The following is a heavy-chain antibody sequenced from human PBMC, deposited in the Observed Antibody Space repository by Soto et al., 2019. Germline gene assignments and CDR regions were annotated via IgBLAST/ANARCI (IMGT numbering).Heavy chain of an antibody. CDR2: ISYDGSNK. Sequence: GGSLRLSCAASGFTFSSYAMHWVRQAPGKGLEWVAVISYDGSNKYYADSVKGRFTISRDNSKNTLYLQMNSLRAEDTAVYYRARTPSERKIFGVVIGYYYGMDVWGQGTTVTVSS. V-gene: IGHV3-30-3*01. J-gene: IGHJ6*02. CDR3: ARTPSERKIFGVVIGYYYGMDV. D-gene: IGHD3-3*01. CDR1: GFTFSSYA.